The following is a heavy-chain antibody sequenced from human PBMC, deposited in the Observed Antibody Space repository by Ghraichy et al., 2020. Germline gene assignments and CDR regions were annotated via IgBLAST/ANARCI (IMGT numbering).Heavy chain of an antibody. CDR2: IYYSGST. V-gene: IGHV4-59*01. Sequence: SETLSLTCTVSGGSISSYYWSWIRQPPGKGLEWIGYIYYSGSTNYNPSLKSRVTISVDTSKNQFSLKLSSVTAADTAVYYCARVINYYDSSGYYSARYFDLWGHGTLVTVSS. CDR1: GGSISSYY. D-gene: IGHD3-22*01. CDR3: ARVINYYDSSGYYSARYFDL. J-gene: IGHJ2*01.